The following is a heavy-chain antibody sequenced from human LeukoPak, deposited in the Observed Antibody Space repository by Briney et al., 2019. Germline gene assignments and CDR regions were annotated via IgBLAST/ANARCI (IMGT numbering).Heavy chain of an antibody. D-gene: IGHD1-26*01. CDR2: IYYSGST. J-gene: IGHJ4*02. Sequence: PSQTLSLTCSVSGGSISSGNYYWSWIRQHPGKGLEWIGYIYYSGSTYYNPSLKSRVTISVDTSKNQFSLKLSSVTAADTAVYYCAKSKWELLGDYWGQGTLVTVSS. V-gene: IGHV4-31*03. CDR1: GGSISSGNYY. CDR3: AKSKWELLGDY.